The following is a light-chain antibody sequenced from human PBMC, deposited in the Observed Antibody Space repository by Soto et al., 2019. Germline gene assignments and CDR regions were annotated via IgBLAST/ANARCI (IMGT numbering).Light chain of an antibody. CDR2: WAS. CDR1: QTIFYSSNRKDY. V-gene: IGKV4-1*01. CDR3: QQYSTSPWT. Sequence: DILMTQSPDSLAVSLGERATINCRSSQTIFYSSNRKDYLAWYQQKPGQPPRVLIYWASTRESGVPDRLSGSGSGSDFTLTISNLQAEDVGVYYFQQYSTSPWTFGQGTKVEI. J-gene: IGKJ1*01.